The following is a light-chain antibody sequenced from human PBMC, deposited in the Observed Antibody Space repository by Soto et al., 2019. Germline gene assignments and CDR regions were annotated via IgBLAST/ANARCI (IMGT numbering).Light chain of an antibody. CDR1: QSVSSY. CDR2: DAS. Sequence: EIVLTQSPATLSLSPGERATLSCRASQSVSSYLAWYQQKPGQAPRLLIYDASNRATGIPARFSGSGSGTDFTLTSSSREPEEFAVYYCQQRSNWPPTFGGGTKVEIK. CDR3: QQRSNWPPT. V-gene: IGKV3-11*01. J-gene: IGKJ4*01.